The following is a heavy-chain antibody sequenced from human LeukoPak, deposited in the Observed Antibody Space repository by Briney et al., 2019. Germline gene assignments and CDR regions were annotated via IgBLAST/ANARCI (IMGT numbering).Heavy chain of an antibody. Sequence: GRSLRLSCAASGFTFSNYAMHWVRQAPGKGLEWVAIISYDGSNKYYADSVKGRFTISRDNAKNSLYLQMNSLRAEDTAVYYCARDRRSSDYWGQGTLVTVSS. CDR1: GFTFSNYA. CDR2: ISYDGSNK. J-gene: IGHJ4*02. CDR3: ARDRRSSDY. D-gene: IGHD3-3*01. V-gene: IGHV3-30-3*01.